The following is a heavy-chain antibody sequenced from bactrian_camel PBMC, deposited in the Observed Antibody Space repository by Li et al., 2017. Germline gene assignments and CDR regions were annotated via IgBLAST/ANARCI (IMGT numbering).Heavy chain of an antibody. Sequence: DVQLVESGGGSVQAGGSLRLSCAASGYRYANYCMAWFRQAPGKEREGVEATSGDGRTSYADSVKGRFTISQDNVKNTLYLQMNSLKPEDTAMYYCEARNYLPYCRGGYQLRYYSGMDYWGKGTQVTVS. V-gene: IGHV3S42*01. CDR2: TSGDGRT. D-gene: IGHD2*01. CDR1: GYRYANYC. J-gene: IGHJ7*01.